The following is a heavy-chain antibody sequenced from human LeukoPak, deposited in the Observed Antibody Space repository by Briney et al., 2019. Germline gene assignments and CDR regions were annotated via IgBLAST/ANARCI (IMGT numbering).Heavy chain of an antibody. J-gene: IGHJ5*02. Sequence: GGSLRLSCAASGFTFSSYEMNWVRQAPGKGLEWVSYISSSGSTIYYADSVKGRFTISRDNAKNSLYLQMNSLRVEDTAVYYCARDTRWRGFDPWGQGTLVTVSS. V-gene: IGHV3-48*03. D-gene: IGHD3-3*01. CDR1: GFTFSSYE. CDR3: ARDTRWRGFDP. CDR2: ISSSGSTI.